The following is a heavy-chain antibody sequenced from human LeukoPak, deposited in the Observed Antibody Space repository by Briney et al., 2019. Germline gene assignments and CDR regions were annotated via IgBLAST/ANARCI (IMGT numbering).Heavy chain of an antibody. CDR2: IYYSGST. V-gene: IGHV4-59*05. CDR3: ARRKPLTGRYTYYYYYGMDV. J-gene: IGHJ6*02. CDR1: GGSISSYY. Sequence: SETLSLTCTVSGGSISSYYWSWIRQPAGKGLEWIGRIYYSGSTYYNPSLKSRVTISVDTSKNQFSLKLSSVTAADTAVYYCARRKPLTGRYTYYYYYGMDVWGQGTTVTVSS. D-gene: IGHD5-12*01.